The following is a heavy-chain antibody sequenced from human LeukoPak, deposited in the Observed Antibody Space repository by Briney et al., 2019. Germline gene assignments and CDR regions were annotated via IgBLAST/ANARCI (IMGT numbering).Heavy chain of an antibody. CDR3: ARDQGLYSSSWRYNWFDP. D-gene: IGHD6-13*01. V-gene: IGHV1-24*01. Sequence: ASVKVSCKVSGYTLTELSMHWVRQAPGKGLEWMGGFDPEDGETIYAQKFQGRVTMTEDTSTDTAYMELSSLRSEDTAVYYCARDQGLYSSSWRYNWFDPWGQGTLVTVSS. CDR1: GYTLTELS. J-gene: IGHJ5*02. CDR2: FDPEDGET.